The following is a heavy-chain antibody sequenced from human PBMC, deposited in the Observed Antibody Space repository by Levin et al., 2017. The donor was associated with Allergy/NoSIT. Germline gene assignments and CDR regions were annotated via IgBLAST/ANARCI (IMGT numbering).Heavy chain of an antibody. V-gene: IGHV5-51*01. J-gene: IGHJ4*02. D-gene: IGHD5-18*01. Sequence: GESLKISCEGSGYSFTSYWIGWVRQMPGKGLEWMAFIYPGDSKTGYSPSFQGQVTISADKSISTAYLPWSSLKASDTAMYYCAITMGYGHGFFDYWGQGTLVTVSS. CDR2: IYPGDSKT. CDR3: AITMGYGHGFFDY. CDR1: GYSFTSYW.